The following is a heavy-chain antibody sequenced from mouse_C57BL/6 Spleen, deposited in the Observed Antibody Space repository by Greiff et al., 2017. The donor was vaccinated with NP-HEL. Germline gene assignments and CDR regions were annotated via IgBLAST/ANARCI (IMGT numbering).Heavy chain of an antibody. D-gene: IGHD1-1*01. J-gene: IGHJ2*01. CDR3: ARQGLYGKYFDY. V-gene: IGHV2-6-1*01. CDR1: GFSLTSYG. Sequence: VKLMESGPGLVAPSQSLSITCTVSGFSLTSYGVHWVRQPPGKGLEWLVVIWSDGSTTYNSALKSRLSISKDNSKSQVFLKMNSLQTDDTAMYYCARQGLYGKYFDYWGQGATLTVSS. CDR2: IWSDGST.